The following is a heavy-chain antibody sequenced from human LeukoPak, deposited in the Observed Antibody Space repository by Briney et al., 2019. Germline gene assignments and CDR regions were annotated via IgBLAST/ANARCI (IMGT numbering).Heavy chain of an antibody. CDR2: IKQDGSEK. V-gene: IGHV3-7*01. CDR3: ARDGGHGGDLDY. J-gene: IGHJ4*02. Sequence: TGGSLRLSCAASGFTFTTYWMHWVRQAPGKGLEWVANIKQDGSEKYYADSAKGRFTISRDNGKNSVYLQMNSLRAEDTAVYYCARDGGHGGDLDYWGQGTLVTVSS. CDR1: GFTFTTYW. D-gene: IGHD2-21*02.